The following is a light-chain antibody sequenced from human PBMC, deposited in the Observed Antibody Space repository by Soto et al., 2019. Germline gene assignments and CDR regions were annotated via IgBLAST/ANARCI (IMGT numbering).Light chain of an antibody. CDR1: QSIASH. CDR3: QQRNNWPPSIP. J-gene: IGKJ5*01. CDR2: DAS. Sequence: MVLTHSSVTLSLSPCERASLSCGASQSIASHLAWYQQKPGQAPRLLIHDASSRATGIPARFSGSGSGTDFTLTISSLEPEDFAVYYCQQRNNWPPSIPFGPGTRLEIK. V-gene: IGKV3-11*01.